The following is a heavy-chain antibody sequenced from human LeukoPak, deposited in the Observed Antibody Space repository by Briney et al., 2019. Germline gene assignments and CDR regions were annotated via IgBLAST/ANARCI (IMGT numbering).Heavy chain of an antibody. Sequence: SETLSLTCSVSDGSISSSSYYWGWIRQPPGKGLEWIGSIYYSGSTYYSPSLKSRVTISVDASKNQFSLKLSSVTAADTAVYYCASRAAARLYYYGMDVWGQGTTVTVSS. V-gene: IGHV4-39*07. CDR3: ASRAAARLYYYGMDV. J-gene: IGHJ6*02. CDR2: IYYSGST. D-gene: IGHD6-13*01. CDR1: DGSISSSSYY.